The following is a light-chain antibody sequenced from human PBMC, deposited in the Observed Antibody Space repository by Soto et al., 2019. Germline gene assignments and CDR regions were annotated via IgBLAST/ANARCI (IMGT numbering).Light chain of an antibody. Sequence: EIVLTQSPATLSLSPVERATLSCRASQRVSSYLAWYQQRPGQAPRLLISGASSRAAGIPDRFSGSGSEPDFTLTISRLEPDDFAMYHCQQYGDSPPTFGQGTKVDI. V-gene: IGKV3-20*01. J-gene: IGKJ1*01. CDR2: GAS. CDR3: QQYGDSPPT. CDR1: QRVSSY.